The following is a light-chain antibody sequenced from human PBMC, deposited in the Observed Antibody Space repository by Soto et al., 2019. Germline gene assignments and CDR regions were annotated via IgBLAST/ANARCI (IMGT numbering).Light chain of an antibody. J-gene: IGKJ1*01. CDR3: QQYYSTPKT. V-gene: IGKV4-1*01. CDR1: QSVLCSSKNKNY. CDR2: WPS. Sequence: DIVMTQSPDSLAVSLGERATINCKSSQSVLCSSKNKNYLAWYQQKPGQPSKLLIYWPSTRESGVPDRFSGCGSGTDFTLTIRSLQAEDVAVYYCQQYYSTPKTFGQGTRVELK.